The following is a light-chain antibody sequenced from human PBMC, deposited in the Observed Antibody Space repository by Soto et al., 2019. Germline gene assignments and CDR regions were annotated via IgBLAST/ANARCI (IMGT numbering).Light chain of an antibody. V-gene: IGLV1-51*02. Sequence: QSVLTQPPSLSGAPGQRVTISCSGSSSNLESNYLACYQQLPRTAPKLLIYENNNRPSEILDRFSGSNSGTSATLGIAVLQTGDDADYYCGKSDSSHSAEVFGGGTKVTVL. CDR3: GKSDSSHSAEV. CDR2: ENN. CDR1: SSNLESNY. J-gene: IGLJ3*02.